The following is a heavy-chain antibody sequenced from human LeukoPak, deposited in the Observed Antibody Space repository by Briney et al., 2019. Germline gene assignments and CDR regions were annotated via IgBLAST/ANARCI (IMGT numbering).Heavy chain of an antibody. CDR1: GFTFRTYS. CDR3: ARDRGLDAFDI. D-gene: IGHD3-10*01. CDR2: ISSDSSYI. J-gene: IGHJ3*02. V-gene: IGHV3-21*01. Sequence: GGSLRLSCAASGFTFRTYSMNWVRQAPGKGLEWVSYISSDSSYIHYADSMKGRFTISRDNAKNSLYLQMNSLRAEDTAVYYCARDRGLDAFDIWGQGTMVTVSS.